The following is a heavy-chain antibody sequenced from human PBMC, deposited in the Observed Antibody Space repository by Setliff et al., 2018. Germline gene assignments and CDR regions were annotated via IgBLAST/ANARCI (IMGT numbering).Heavy chain of an antibody. V-gene: IGHV3-23*03. D-gene: IGHD1-7*01. CDR3: AKPQVELRWGFES. CDR2: IYSGGRNT. Sequence: GGSLRLSCVASGFTFDDYGLSWVRQAPGKGLEWVSTIYSGGRNTFYTDSVKGRFTIFRDGSKNTLYLQMTSLRAEDTAVYYCAKPQVELRWGFESWGQGTLVTVSS. CDR1: GFTFDDYG. J-gene: IGHJ4*02.